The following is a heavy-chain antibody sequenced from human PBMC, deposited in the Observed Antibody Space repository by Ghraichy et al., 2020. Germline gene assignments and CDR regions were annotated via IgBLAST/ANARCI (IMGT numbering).Heavy chain of an antibody. V-gene: IGHV3-23*01. J-gene: IGHJ5*02. CDR3: AEDSRLGGRNWFDP. Sequence: GGSLRLSCAASGFTFSSYAMSWVRQAPGKGLEWVSAISGSGGSTYYADSVRGRFTISRDNSKNTLYLQMNSLRAEDTAVYYCAEDSRLGGRNWFDPWGQGTLVTVSS. D-gene: IGHD3-16*01. CDR1: GFTFSSYA. CDR2: ISGSGGST.